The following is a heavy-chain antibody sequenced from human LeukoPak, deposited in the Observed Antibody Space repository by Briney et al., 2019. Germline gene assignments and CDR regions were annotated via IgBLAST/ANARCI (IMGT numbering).Heavy chain of an antibody. Sequence: GGCLRLSCAASGSMFSSYAATWVREAPGKGLEWVSSISGPGEFTYYAESVKGRFTISRDNPENTVYLQMNSLRVDDTAVYYCAKVGYGDLAHWGQGTLVPVSS. CDR1: GSMFSSYA. CDR2: ISGPGEFT. D-gene: IGHD4-17*01. J-gene: IGHJ4*02. CDR3: AKVGYGDLAH. V-gene: IGHV3-23*01.